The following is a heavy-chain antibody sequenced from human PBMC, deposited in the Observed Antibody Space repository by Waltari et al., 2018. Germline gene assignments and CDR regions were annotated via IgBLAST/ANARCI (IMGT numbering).Heavy chain of an antibody. CDR1: GGSISSSSYY. D-gene: IGHD3-22*01. V-gene: IGHV4-39*07. J-gene: IGHJ4*02. Sequence: QLQLQESGPGLVKPSETLSLTCTVSGGSISSSSYYWGWIRQPPGTGLEWIGSIYYSGSTYYNPSLKSRVTISVDTSKNQFSLKLSSVTAADTAVYYCARHREYYYDSSGYSSFDYWGQGTLVTVSS. CDR2: IYYSGST. CDR3: ARHREYYYDSSGYSSFDY.